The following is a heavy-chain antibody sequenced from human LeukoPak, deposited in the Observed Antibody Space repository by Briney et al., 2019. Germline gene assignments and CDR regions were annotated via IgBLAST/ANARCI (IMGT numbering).Heavy chain of an antibody. J-gene: IGHJ4*02. V-gene: IGHV3-66*01. Sequence: PGGSLRLSCTASGFTVSSNHMSWVRQAPGKGLERVSVIYSGGTIYYADSVKGRFTISRDNSMNTVYLELNSLRAEDTAVYYCARDGENHYYDCWGQGTLVTVST. CDR2: IYSGGTI. CDR3: ARDGENHYYDC. D-gene: IGHD7-27*01. CDR1: GFTVSSNH.